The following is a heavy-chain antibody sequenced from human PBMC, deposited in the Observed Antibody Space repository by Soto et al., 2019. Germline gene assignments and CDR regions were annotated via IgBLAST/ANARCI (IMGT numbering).Heavy chain of an antibody. CDR1: GFTVSNNY. V-gene: IGHV3-53*01. Sequence: EVQLVESGGGLIQPGGSLRLSCAVSGFTVSNNYMSWVRQAPGKGLEGVSVIYSGGYTAYGDSVKGRFTISRDNSKNPLFLKVNSRRAAGPAVYYGATQRGGGGYWGQGTLVTVSS. D-gene: IGHD6-25*01. CDR2: IYSGGYT. J-gene: IGHJ4*02. CDR3: ATQRGGGGY.